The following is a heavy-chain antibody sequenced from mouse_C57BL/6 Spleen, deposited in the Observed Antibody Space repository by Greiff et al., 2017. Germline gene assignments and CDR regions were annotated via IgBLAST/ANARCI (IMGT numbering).Heavy chain of an antibody. CDR3: TRRTITTVVATNFDY. CDR2: IDPETGGS. J-gene: IGHJ2*01. V-gene: IGHV1-15*01. D-gene: IGHD1-1*01. Sequence: QVQLQQSGAELVRPGASVTLSCKASGYTFPDYEMHWVKQTPVHGLEWIGAIDPETGGSAYNQKFKGKAILTADKSSSTADMELRSLTSEDSAVYYCTRRTITTVVATNFDYWGQGTTLTVSS. CDR1: GYTFPDYE.